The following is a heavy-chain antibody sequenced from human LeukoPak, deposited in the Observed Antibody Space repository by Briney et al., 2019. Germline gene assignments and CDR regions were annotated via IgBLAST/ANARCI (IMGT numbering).Heavy chain of an antibody. J-gene: IGHJ5*02. CDR1: GFTFRAHS. V-gene: IGHV3-30-3*01. CDR3: TRNPEMQYWFDP. CDR2: TSYDGSKK. Sequence: GGSLRLSCAASGFTFRAHSMHWVRQAPGKGPEWVAFTSYDGSKKYYGDSVKGRFTISRDNSKNTLYLQMSALRAEDTGVYYCTRNPEMQYWFDPWGQGTLVTVSS.